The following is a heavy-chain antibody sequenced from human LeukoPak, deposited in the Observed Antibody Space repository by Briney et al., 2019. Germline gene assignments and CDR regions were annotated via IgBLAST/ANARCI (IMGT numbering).Heavy chain of an antibody. Sequence: PGGSLRLTCAASGFTFSDYYMTWIRQAPGKGLEWLSYIDSSGDVIYDADSVKGRFTISRDNAKNSLYLQMNSLRAEDTAVYYCANYNIVVVTATNWFDPWGQGTLVTVSS. CDR3: ANYNIVVVTATNWFDP. V-gene: IGHV3-11*01. CDR2: IDSSGDVI. D-gene: IGHD2-21*02. J-gene: IGHJ5*02. CDR1: GFTFSDYY.